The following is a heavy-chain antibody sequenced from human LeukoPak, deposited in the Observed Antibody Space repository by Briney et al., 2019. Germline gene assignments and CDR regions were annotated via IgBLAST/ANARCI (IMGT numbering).Heavy chain of an antibody. CDR3: AKATYYYDSSGYYLN. CDR1: GFTFSSYE. J-gene: IGHJ4*02. D-gene: IGHD3-22*01. Sequence: GGSLRLSCAASGFTFSSYEMNWVRQAPGKGLEWVSYISSSGSTIYYADSVKGRFTISRDNAKNSLYLQMNSLRAEDTAVYYCAKATYYYDSSGYYLNWGQGTLVTVSS. CDR2: ISSSGSTI. V-gene: IGHV3-48*03.